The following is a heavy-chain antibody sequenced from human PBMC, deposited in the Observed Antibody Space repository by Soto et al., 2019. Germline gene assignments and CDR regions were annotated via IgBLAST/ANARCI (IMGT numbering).Heavy chain of an antibody. Sequence: GGSLRLSCAASGFTFSSYGMHWVRQAPGKGLEWVAVISYDGSNKYYADSVKGRFTISRDNSKNTLYLQMNGLGAEDTAVYYCAKGQIQLWLLFDYWGQGTLVTVSS. CDR3: AKGQIQLWLLFDY. J-gene: IGHJ4*02. CDR2: ISYDGSNK. D-gene: IGHD5-18*01. V-gene: IGHV3-30*18. CDR1: GFTFSSYG.